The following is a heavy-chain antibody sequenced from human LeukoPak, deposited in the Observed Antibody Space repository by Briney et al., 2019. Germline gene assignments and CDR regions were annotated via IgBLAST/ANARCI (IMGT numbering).Heavy chain of an antibody. D-gene: IGHD3-10*01. CDR2: INPNSGGT. Sequence: ASVKVSCKASGYTFTGYYMHWVRQAPGQGLEWMGRINPNSGGTNYAQKFQGRVTMTRDTSISTAYMELSRLRSDDTAVYYCARDRYYYGSGSYYNRGNWFDPWGQGTLVTVSP. CDR1: GYTFTGYY. V-gene: IGHV1-2*06. CDR3: ARDRYYYGSGSYYNRGNWFDP. J-gene: IGHJ5*02.